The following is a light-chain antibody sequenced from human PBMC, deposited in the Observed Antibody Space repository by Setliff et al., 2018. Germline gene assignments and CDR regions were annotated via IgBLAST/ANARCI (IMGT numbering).Light chain of an antibody. Sequence: VLTQPPSASGTPGQRVTISCSGSSSNIGSNYVYWYQQLPGTAPKLLIYRNNQRPSGVPDRFSGSKSGTSASLAISGLRSEDEADYYCAAWDDSLSGVFGGGTKVTVL. CDR2: RNN. CDR1: SSNIGSNY. V-gene: IGLV1-47*01. CDR3: AAWDDSLSGV. J-gene: IGLJ3*02.